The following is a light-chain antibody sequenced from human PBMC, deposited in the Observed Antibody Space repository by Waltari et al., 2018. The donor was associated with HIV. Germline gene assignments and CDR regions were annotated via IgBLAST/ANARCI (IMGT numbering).Light chain of an antibody. CDR1: SLSGQY. V-gene: IGLV3-25*03. Sequence: SYELTQPPSVSVSPGQTATIPCSGDSLSGQYTYWYQQRPGQAPVAIIYKDNERPSGIPGRFSGSSSGKTVTLIISEAQTEDEADYYCQSADSSGGFRVFGGGTRLSVL. CDR2: KDN. J-gene: IGLJ3*02. CDR3: QSADSSGGFRV.